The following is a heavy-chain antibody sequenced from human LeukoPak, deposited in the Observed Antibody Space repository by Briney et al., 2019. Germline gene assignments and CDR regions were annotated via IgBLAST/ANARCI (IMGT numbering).Heavy chain of an antibody. CDR2: IWYDGSNK. Sequence: PGGSLRLSCAASGFTFRSYGMHWVRQAPGKGLEWVAVIWYDGSNKYYADSVKGRFTISRDNSKNTLYLQMNSLRAEDTAVYYCARDNYYDSSGILDYWGQGTLVTVSS. J-gene: IGHJ4*02. CDR1: GFTFRSYG. CDR3: ARDNYYDSSGILDY. D-gene: IGHD3-22*01. V-gene: IGHV3-33*01.